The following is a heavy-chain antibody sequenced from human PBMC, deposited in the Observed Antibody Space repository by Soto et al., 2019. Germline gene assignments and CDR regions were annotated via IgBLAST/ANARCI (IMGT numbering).Heavy chain of an antibody. CDR2: IYYIGST. J-gene: IGHJ4*02. Sequence: SETLSLTGTVSGGSVSSADYFWSWIRQPPGKGLEYIGYIYYIGSTYYTPSLRGRLTISMDSSKNQLSLRLTSVTAADTAVYFCARGERWLKFSANYGGRGTLVTSPQ. CDR1: GGSVSSADYF. CDR3: ARGERWLKFSANY. D-gene: IGHD1-26*01. V-gene: IGHV4-30-4*01.